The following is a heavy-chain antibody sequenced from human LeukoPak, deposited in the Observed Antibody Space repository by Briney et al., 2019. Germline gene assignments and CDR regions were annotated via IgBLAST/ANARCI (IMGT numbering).Heavy chain of an antibody. D-gene: IGHD5-24*01. V-gene: IGHV1-69*05. Sequence: GASVTVSCKASGGTFSCYAISWVRQAPGQGLEWVGGIIPIFGTANNAHKFQGRVSISTDKTTSTAYMELSSLRSEDTAAYYCARDKAAGRDGYNYYYMGGWGKGTTVTVSS. CDR2: IIPIFGTA. CDR1: GGTFSCYA. CDR3: ARDKAAGRDGYNYYYMGG. J-gene: IGHJ6*03.